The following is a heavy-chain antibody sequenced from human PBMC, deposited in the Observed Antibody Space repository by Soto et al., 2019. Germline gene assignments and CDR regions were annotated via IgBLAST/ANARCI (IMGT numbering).Heavy chain of an antibody. CDR1: GFTFSSYT. CDR2: ISSSSSYI. J-gene: IGHJ4*02. V-gene: IGHV3-21*01. Sequence: GAALRLSCAASGFTFSSYTINCIPQSPGKKLEWVSSISSSSSYIYYADSVKGRFTISRDNAKNSLYLQMNSLRAEDTAVYYCARTSNYSDSSGSFVYWGQGILVTV. D-gene: IGHD3-22*01. CDR3: ARTSNYSDSSGSFVY.